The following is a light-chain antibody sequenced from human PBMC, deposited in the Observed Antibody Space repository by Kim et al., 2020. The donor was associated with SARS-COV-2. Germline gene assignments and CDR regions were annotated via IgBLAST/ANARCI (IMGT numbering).Light chain of an antibody. CDR1: SSSMGNNY. J-gene: IGLJ2*01. CDR3: GTWDSSLSAVV. V-gene: IGLV1-51*01. Sequence: GRKVSISCYGSSSSMGNNYVSWYQQLPGTAPKLLIYDNNNRPSGIPDRFSGSKSGTSATLGITGLQTGDEADYYCGTWDSSLSAVVFGGGTKLTVL. CDR2: DNN.